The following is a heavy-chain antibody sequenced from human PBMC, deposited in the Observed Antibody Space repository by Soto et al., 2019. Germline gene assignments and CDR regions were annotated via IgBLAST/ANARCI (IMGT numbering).Heavy chain of an antibody. CDR1: GYIFTTYG. CDR3: ARGRYGDY. J-gene: IGHJ4*02. V-gene: IGHV1-18*01. CDR2: ISAHNGNT. Sequence: QVHLVQSGAEVKKPGASVKVSCKGSGYIFTTYGITWVRQAPGQGLEWMGWISAHNGNTNYAQKHQGRVTVTRDTSTSTAHMELRNLRSDDTAVDYCARGRYGDYWGQGALVTVPS. D-gene: IGHD1-1*01.